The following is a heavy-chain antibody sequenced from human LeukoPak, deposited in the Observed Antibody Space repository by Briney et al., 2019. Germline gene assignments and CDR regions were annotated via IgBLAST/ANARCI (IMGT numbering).Heavy chain of an antibody. J-gene: IGHJ4*02. CDR3: AKADYYDSSGFFDY. D-gene: IGHD3-22*01. Sequence: PGGSLRLSCAASGFTFDDYAMHWVRQAPGKGLEWVSLISGDGGSTYYADSVKGRFTISRDNSKNSLYLQMNSLRAEDTALYYCAKADYYDSSGFFDYWGQGTLVTVFS. V-gene: IGHV3-43*02. CDR1: GFTFDDYA. CDR2: ISGDGGST.